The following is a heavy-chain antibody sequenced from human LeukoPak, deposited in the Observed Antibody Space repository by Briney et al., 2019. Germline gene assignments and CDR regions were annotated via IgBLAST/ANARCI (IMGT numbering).Heavy chain of an antibody. V-gene: IGHV1-8*01. D-gene: IGHD3-10*02. CDR3: ARGPVDAVFGVSTED. Sequence: ASVKVSCKASGYTFTSYDINWVRQATGQGLEWMGWTNPNSGNTGYAQKFQGRVSMTRDTSISTAYMELSSLRSEDTAVYYCARGPVDAVFGVSTEDWGQGTTVTVSS. CDR2: TNPNSGNT. J-gene: IGHJ6*02. CDR1: GYTFTSYD.